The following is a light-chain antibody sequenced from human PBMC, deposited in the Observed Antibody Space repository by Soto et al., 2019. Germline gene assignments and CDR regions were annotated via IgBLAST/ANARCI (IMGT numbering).Light chain of an antibody. Sequence: EILMTQSPATLSVSPGERATLSCRASQSVGSNLAWYQQKPGQAPRLLIYTVSTRAPGIPARFSGSGSGTEFTLTINSLQSEDLAVYYCQQYNNWPPTWTFGQGTKVEI. V-gene: IGKV3-15*01. CDR2: TVS. J-gene: IGKJ1*01. CDR3: QQYNNWPPTWT. CDR1: QSVGSN.